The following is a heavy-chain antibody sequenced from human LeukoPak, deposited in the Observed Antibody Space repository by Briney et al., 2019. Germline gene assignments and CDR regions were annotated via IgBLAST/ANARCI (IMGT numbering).Heavy chain of an antibody. V-gene: IGHV3-21*04. Sequence: GGSLRLSCAASGFTFSSYSMTWVRQAPGKGLEWVSSISSSSSYIYYADSVKGRFTISRDNAKNSLYLQMNSLRAEDTALYYCARGGYYYDSSGYYYGGVRYFDYWGQGTLVTVSS. CDR3: ARGGYYYDSSGYYYGGVRYFDY. CDR2: ISSSSSYI. J-gene: IGHJ4*02. D-gene: IGHD3-22*01. CDR1: GFTFSSYS.